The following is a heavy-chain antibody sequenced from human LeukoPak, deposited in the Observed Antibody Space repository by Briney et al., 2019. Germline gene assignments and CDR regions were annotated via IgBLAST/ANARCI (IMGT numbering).Heavy chain of an antibody. D-gene: IGHD2/OR15-2a*01. V-gene: IGHV4-59*01. CDR1: GGSMNNNY. CDR2: IYYSGSI. Sequence: SETLSLTCTVSGGSMNNNYWSWIRQPPGKGLEWIGYIYYSGSINCNPALKSRVTMSVDTSKNQFSLKLSSVTAADTAVYYCARGISHDFYYYGMDVWGQGTTVTVSS. CDR3: ARGISHDFYYYGMDV. J-gene: IGHJ6*02.